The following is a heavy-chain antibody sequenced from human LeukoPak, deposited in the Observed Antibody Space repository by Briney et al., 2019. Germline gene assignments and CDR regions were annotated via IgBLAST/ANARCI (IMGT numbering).Heavy chain of an antibody. CDR2: INGDGSTI. Sequence: GGSLRLSCEASGFTFNGHWMHWVRQAPGKGLVWVSLINGDGSTISYADSVKGRFTISRDNAKNRLYLQMNSLRAEDTAVYYCARAPTSEQQLHFDYWGQGTLVTVSS. D-gene: IGHD6-13*01. J-gene: IGHJ4*02. CDR1: GFTFNGHW. V-gene: IGHV3-74*01. CDR3: ARAPTSEQQLHFDY.